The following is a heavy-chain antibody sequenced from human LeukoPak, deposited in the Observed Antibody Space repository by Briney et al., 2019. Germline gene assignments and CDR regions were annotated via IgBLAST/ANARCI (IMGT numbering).Heavy chain of an antibody. V-gene: IGHV4-59*01. CDR2: IYYSGST. CDR3: ARGGGLRDPFDY. CDR1: GGSISSYY. D-gene: IGHD4-17*01. Sequence: PSETLSLTCTVSGGSISSYYWSWIRQPPGKGLEWIGYIYYSGSTNYNPSLKSRVTISVDTSKNQFSLKLSSVTAADTAVYYCARGGGLRDPFDYWGQGTLVTVSS. J-gene: IGHJ4*02.